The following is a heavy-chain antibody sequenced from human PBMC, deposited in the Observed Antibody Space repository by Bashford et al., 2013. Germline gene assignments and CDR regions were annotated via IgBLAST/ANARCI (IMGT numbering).Heavy chain of an antibody. CDR2: INPSGGST. D-gene: IGHD1-14*01. CDR3: AREVSDAFDI. CDR1: GYTFTSYD. V-gene: IGHV1-46*04. Sequence: VASVKVSCKASGYTFTSYDINWVRQATGQGLEWMGIINPSGGSTSYAQRLQGRVTMTRDTSTSTVYMELSSLRSEDTAVYYCAREVSDAFDIWGQGDKWSPSPQ. J-gene: IGHJ3*02.